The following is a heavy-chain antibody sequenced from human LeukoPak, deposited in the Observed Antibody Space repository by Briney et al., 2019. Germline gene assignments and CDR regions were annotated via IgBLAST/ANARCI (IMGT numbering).Heavy chain of an antibody. V-gene: IGHV3-53*04. CDR1: GFTFSSYT. Sequence: GGSLRLSCAASGFTFSSYTMNWVRQAPGKGLEWVSVIYSGGSTYYSDSVKGRFTISRHNSKNTLYLQMNSLRAEDTAVYYCARDLGYSYGYGHWGQGTLVTVSS. CDR2: IYSGGST. J-gene: IGHJ4*02. D-gene: IGHD5-18*01. CDR3: ARDLGYSYGYGH.